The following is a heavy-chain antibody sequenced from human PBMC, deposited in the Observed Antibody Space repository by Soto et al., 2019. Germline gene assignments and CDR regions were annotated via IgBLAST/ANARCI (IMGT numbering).Heavy chain of an antibody. J-gene: IGHJ6*02. V-gene: IGHV3-33*01. Sequence: GGSLRLSCAASGFSFSLYGMHWVRQPPGKGLEWVAVIWYDGSKRYYADSVQGRFTISRDNSKSTLYLEMNSLRAEDTALYYCARSPYTTGYHYGMDDWGQGTTVTVSS. CDR2: IWYDGSKR. CDR3: ARSPYTTGYHYGMDD. D-gene: IGHD3-9*01. CDR1: GFSFSLYG.